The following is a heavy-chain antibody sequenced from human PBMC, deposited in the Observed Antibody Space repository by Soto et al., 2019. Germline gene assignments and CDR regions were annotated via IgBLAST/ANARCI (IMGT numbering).Heavy chain of an antibody. J-gene: IGHJ5*02. Sequence: SLPLPLTWTVAGGSIINLSYYWSWIRQHPGKGLEWIGYIYNSGTTYYNPSLKSRVTISVDTSKNQFSLKLTSVTAADTAVYYCARDPAPWGQGTLVTVSS. CDR1: GGSIINLSYY. V-gene: IGHV4-31*02. CDR2: IYNSGTT. CDR3: ARDPAP.